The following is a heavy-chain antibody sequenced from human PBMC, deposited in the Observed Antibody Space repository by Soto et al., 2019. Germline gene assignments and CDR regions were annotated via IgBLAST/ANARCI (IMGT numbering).Heavy chain of an antibody. D-gene: IGHD6-19*01. CDR1: GCTFSIYA. V-gene: IGHV3-23*01. CDR3: AKDAPGSGWLSDY. CDR2: ISGKGGR. J-gene: IGHJ4*02. Sequence: AGGSLRLSCAASGCTFSIYAISWVREIPGQGLEWVSSISGKGGRFYAGFVRGRFTISRDTSKHTLYLQMNSLRVDDTAIYYCAKDAPGSGWLSDYWGQGTLVTVSS.